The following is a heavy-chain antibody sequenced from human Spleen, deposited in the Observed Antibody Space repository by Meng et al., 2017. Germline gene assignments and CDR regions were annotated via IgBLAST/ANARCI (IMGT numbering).Heavy chain of an antibody. D-gene: IGHD3-22*01. J-gene: IGHJ4*02. V-gene: IGHV4-4*02. Sequence: GSLRLSCAVSGGSISSSNWWSWVRQPPGKGLEWIGEIYHSGSTNYNPSLKSRVTISVDKSKNQFSLKLSSVTAADTAVYYCARDSYYYDSSGYGDVREDYFDYWGQGALVTVSS. CDR3: ARDSYYYDSSGYGDVREDYFDY. CDR1: GGSISSSNW. CDR2: IYHSGST.